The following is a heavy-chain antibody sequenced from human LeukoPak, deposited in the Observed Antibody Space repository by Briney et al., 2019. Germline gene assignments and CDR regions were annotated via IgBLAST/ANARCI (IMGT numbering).Heavy chain of an antibody. CDR3: ARGPRDILTGYLGYGMDV. V-gene: IGHV4-31*03. Sequence: SRTLSLTCTVSGGSISSGGFYWSWIRQHPGTGLEWIGYIYYSGSTYYNPSHKSRVTISVDTSKNQFSLKLSSVTAADTAVYYCARGPRDILTGYLGYGMDVWGKGTTVTVSS. CDR2: IYYSGST. D-gene: IGHD3-9*01. CDR1: GGSISSGGFY. J-gene: IGHJ6*04.